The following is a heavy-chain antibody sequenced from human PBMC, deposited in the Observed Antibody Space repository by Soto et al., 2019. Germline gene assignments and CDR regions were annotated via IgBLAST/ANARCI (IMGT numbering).Heavy chain of an antibody. CDR1: GFTFSSYG. Sequence: QVQLVESGGGVVQPGWSLRLSCAASGFTFSSYGMHWVRQAPGKGLEWVGIIWLDGSNKYYADSVKGRFSISRDNSKNTLYLQMNSLGAGDTAVYYCARALGYCSGGGCYSSYYWGQGTLVTVSS. D-gene: IGHD2-15*01. CDR3: ARALGYCSGGGCYSSYY. CDR2: IWLDGSNK. V-gene: IGHV3-33*01. J-gene: IGHJ4*02.